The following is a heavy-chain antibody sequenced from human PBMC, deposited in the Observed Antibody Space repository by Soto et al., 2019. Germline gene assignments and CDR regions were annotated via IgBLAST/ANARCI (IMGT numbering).Heavy chain of an antibody. J-gene: IGHJ6*02. V-gene: IGHV4-39*07. D-gene: IGHD6-13*01. Sequence: SETLSLTCTVSGDSVSTNSYSWGWIRQSPGKGPEWIGTIYSSENTYYNPSLLSRVTTSLDTSKNQFSLKLSSVTAADTAVYYCARGRHSTDLKYYYYYGMDVWGQGTTVTVSS. CDR1: GDSVSTNSYS. CDR3: ARGRHSTDLKYYYYYGMDV. CDR2: IYSSENT.